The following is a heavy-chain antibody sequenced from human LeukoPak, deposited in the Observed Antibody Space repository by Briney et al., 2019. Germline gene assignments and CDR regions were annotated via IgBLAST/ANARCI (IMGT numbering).Heavy chain of an antibody. CDR1: GGTFSSYA. J-gene: IGHJ6*03. Sequence: SVKVSCKASGGTFSSYAISWVRQAPGQGLEWMGGIIPIFGTANYAQKFQGRVTITTDESTSTAYMELSSLRSEDTAGYYCARLLQLSPHYYMDLWGKGTTVTVSS. CDR3: ARLLQLSPHYYMDL. D-gene: IGHD5-18*01. CDR2: IIPIFGTA. V-gene: IGHV1-69*05.